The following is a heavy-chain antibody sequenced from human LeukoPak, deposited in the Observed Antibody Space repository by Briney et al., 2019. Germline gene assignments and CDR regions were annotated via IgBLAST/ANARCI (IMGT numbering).Heavy chain of an antibody. D-gene: IGHD5-24*01. CDR1: GFTFSSYG. CDR3: AIDNAEMATIPSVFY. Sequence: PGGTLRLSCAASGFTFSSYGMHWVCEAPGKGLEWGAFIRYDGSNKYYADSVQGRFTISRDNSKNTLYLQTNSLRAEDTAVYYCAIDNAEMATIPSVFYWGQGTLVTVSS. J-gene: IGHJ4*02. V-gene: IGHV3-30*02. CDR2: IRYDGSNK.